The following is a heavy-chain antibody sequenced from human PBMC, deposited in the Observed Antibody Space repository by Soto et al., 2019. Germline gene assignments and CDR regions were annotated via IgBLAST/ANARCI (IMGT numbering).Heavy chain of an antibody. J-gene: IGHJ5*02. Sequence: GGSLRLSCAASGFTFSSYAMSWVRQAPGKGLEWVSAISGSGGSTYYADSVKGRFTISRDNSKNTLYLQMNSLRAEDTAVYYCAKTWGIFGVVTPWFDPWGQGTLVTVSS. V-gene: IGHV3-23*01. CDR3: AKTWGIFGVVTPWFDP. D-gene: IGHD3-3*01. CDR2: ISGSGGST. CDR1: GFTFSSYA.